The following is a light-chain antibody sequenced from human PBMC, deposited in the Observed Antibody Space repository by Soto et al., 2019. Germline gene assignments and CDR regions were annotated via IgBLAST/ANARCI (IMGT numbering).Light chain of an antibody. J-gene: IGKJ5*01. Sequence: DIVMTQTPLASPATLVQPASISCRSSQILLHSDGNTYLSWLQQRPGQPPRLLIYQISKRFSGVPDRFSGSGSGTDFALKISRVEAEDVGVYYCMQGTHWPITFGQGTRREIK. CDR1: QILLHSDGNTY. CDR3: MQGTHWPIT. CDR2: QIS. V-gene: IGKV2-24*01.